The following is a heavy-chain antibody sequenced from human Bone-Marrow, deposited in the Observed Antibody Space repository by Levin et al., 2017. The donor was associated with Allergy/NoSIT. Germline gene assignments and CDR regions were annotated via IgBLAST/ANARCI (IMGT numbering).Heavy chain of an antibody. CDR1: GGSISSYY. D-gene: IGHD6-6*01. CDR2: IYNSGRT. CDR3: ARVFSSSSGRPIDY. V-gene: IGHV4-59*01. J-gene: IGHJ4*02. Sequence: SETLSLTCTVSGGSISSYYWSWIRQPPGKGLEWIGYIYNSGRTNYNPSLKSRVTISVDTSKNQFSLKLSSVTAADTAVYYCARVFSSSSGRPIDYWGQGTLVTVSS.